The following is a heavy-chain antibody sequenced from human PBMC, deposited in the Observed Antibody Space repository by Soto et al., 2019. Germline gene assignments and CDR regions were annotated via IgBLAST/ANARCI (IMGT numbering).Heavy chain of an antibody. J-gene: IGHJ6*02. CDR3: AASCVACGGFNYYGMDV. V-gene: IGHV4-31*03. CDR1: GGSISSGGYY. CDR2: IYYSGTT. D-gene: IGHD2-21*01. Sequence: QVQLQESGPGLVKPSQTLSLTCTVSGGSISSGGYYWYWIRQHHGKGLAWIGYIYYSGTTYYNPSHKSRVTISVDTSKNQFSLKLSSVTAADTAVYYCAASCVACGGFNYYGMDVWGQGTTVTVSS.